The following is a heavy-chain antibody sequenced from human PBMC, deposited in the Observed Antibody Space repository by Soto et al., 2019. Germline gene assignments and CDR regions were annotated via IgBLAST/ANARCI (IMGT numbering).Heavy chain of an antibody. J-gene: IGHJ4*02. CDR1: GFTFSSYA. CDR2: ISSDGSNK. V-gene: IGHV3-30-3*01. D-gene: IGHD2-15*01. CDR3: ARFKGCSGGTCYSYCDY. Sequence: QVQLVESGGGVVQPGRSLRLSCAASGFTFSSYAMHWVRQAPGKGLEWVAVISSDGSNKYYADSVKGRFTISRDNSKNTLYLQMNSLRAEDTAVYYCARFKGCSGGTCYSYCDYWGQGTLVTVSS.